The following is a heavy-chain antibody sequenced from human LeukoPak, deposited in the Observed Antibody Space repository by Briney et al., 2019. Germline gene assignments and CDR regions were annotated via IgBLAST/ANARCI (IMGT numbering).Heavy chain of an antibody. J-gene: IGHJ6*03. V-gene: IGHV1-8*03. CDR3: ARGIPAAVRNWGPWGAYYYYYMDV. D-gene: IGHD2-2*01. CDR2: MNPNSGNT. Sequence: ASVKVSCKASGYTFTTYDINWVRQATGQGLEWMGWMNPNSGNTGYAQKFRGRVTITRNTSISTAYMELSSLRSEDTAVYYCARGIPAAVRNWGPWGAYYYYYMDVWGKGTTVTVSS. CDR1: GYTFTTYD.